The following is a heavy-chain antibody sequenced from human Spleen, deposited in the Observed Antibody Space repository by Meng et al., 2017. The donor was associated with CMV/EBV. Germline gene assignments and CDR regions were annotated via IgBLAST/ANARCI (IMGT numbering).Heavy chain of an antibody. CDR1: GGSISSGDYY. V-gene: IGHV4-30-4*08. Sequence: AQLQVLGPGLGNPSQPLSLPCTVFGGSISSGDYYWSWIRQPPGKGLEWIGYIYYSGSTYYNPSLKSRVTISVDTSKNQFSLKLSSVTAADTAVYYCARDPGYGDYLDPWGQETPVTVSS. J-gene: IGHJ5*02. CDR3: ARDPGYGDYLDP. D-gene: IGHD4-17*01. CDR2: IYYSGST.